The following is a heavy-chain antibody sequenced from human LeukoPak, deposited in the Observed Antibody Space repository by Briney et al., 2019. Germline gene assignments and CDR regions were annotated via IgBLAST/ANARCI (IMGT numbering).Heavy chain of an antibody. CDR3: ARDSIPGYSYGFGY. CDR1: GYTFTGYY. D-gene: IGHD5-18*01. Sequence: GASVKVSCKASGYTFTGYYMHWVRQAPGQGLEWMGWINPNSGGTNYAQKFQGRVTMTRDTSISTAYMELSRLRSDDTAVYYCARDSIPGYSYGFGYWGQGTLVTVSS. J-gene: IGHJ4*02. CDR2: INPNSGGT. V-gene: IGHV1-2*02.